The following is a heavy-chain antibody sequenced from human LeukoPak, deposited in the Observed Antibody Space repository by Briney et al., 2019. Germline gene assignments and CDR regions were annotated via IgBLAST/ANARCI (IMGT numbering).Heavy chain of an antibody. CDR3: ARRGIAAAGSDY. Sequence: SETLSLTCTVSGGSISRRSYYWAWIRQPPGKGLEWIGSIYYSGNTYSNQSLKSRVTISVDTSKNQFSLKLSSVTAADTAVYYCARRGIAAAGSDYWGQGTLVTVSS. V-gene: IGHV4-39*01. J-gene: IGHJ4*02. CDR1: GGSISRRSYY. D-gene: IGHD6-13*01. CDR2: IYYSGNT.